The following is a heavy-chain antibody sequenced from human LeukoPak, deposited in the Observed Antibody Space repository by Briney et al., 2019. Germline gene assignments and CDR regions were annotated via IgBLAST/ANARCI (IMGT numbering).Heavy chain of an antibody. D-gene: IGHD3-9*01. CDR1: GGSISSYY. Sequence: SETLSLTCTVSGGSISSYYWSWIRQPPGKGLEWIGYIYYSGSTNYNPSLKSRVTISVDTSKNQFSLKLSSVTAADTAVYYCARGPDVLRYFDWAPSTYYYYYMDVWGKGTTVTISS. CDR2: IYYSGST. V-gene: IGHV4-59*01. J-gene: IGHJ6*03. CDR3: ARGPDVLRYFDWAPSTYYYYYMDV.